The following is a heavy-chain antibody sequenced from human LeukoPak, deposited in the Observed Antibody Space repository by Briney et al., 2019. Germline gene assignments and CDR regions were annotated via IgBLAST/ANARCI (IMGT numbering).Heavy chain of an antibody. CDR3: ARGPRVGVSSDFDI. CDR2: IYPGDSDT. D-gene: IGHD1-26*01. CDR1: GSSFTSYW. Sequence: GESLKISRKGSGSSFTSYWIGWVRQMPGKGLECMGIIYPGDSDTRYSPSFQGQVTISADRSISTAYLQWSSLKASDTAMYYCARGPRVGVSSDFDIWGQGTMVTVSS. J-gene: IGHJ3*02. V-gene: IGHV5-51*01.